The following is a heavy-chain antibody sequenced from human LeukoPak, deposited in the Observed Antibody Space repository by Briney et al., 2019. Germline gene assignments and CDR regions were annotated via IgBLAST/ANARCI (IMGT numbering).Heavy chain of an antibody. CDR3: ARDLSGSAIDY. CDR1: GFTFSSYG. Sequence: GRSLRLSCAASGFTFSSYGMHWVRQAPGKGLEWVAIIWYDGNNKYYADSVKGRFTISRDNSKNTLYLQMNSLRVEDTAVYYCARDLSGSAIDYWGQGTLVTVSS. V-gene: IGHV3-33*08. CDR2: IWYDGNNK. J-gene: IGHJ4*02. D-gene: IGHD1-26*01.